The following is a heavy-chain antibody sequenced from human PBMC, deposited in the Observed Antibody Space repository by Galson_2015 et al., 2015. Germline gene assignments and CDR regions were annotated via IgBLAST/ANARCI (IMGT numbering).Heavy chain of an antibody. D-gene: IGHD5/OR15-5a*01. CDR2: ISWNSGIT. CDR1: GFKFDDFA. V-gene: IGHV3-9*01. J-gene: IGHJ6*02. Sequence: SLRLSCAASGFKFDDFAMHWVRQGPGKGLEWVSGISWNSGITGYADSVKGRFTISRDNAKNSLYLQMNSPRAEDTALYYCEKDRGVFELGGYGMDVWGQGTTVTVSS. CDR3: EKDRGVFELGGYGMDV.